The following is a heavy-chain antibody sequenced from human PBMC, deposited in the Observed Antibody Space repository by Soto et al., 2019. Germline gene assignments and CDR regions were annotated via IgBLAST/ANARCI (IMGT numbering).Heavy chain of an antibody. CDR1: GGTFSSYA. D-gene: IGHD5-12*01. CDR2: IIPIFGTA. V-gene: IGHV1-69*01. CDR3: ARVARVEIGVDGSSFDY. Sequence: QVQLVQSGAEVKKPGSSVKVSCKASGGTFSSYAISWVRQAPGQGLEWMGGIIPIFGTANYAQKFQGRVTITADESTSTAYMELSSLRSEDTAVYYCARVARVEIGVDGSSFDYWGPGTLVTVSS. J-gene: IGHJ4*02.